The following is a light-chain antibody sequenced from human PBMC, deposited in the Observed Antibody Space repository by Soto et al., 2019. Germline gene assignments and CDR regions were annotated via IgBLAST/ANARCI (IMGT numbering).Light chain of an antibody. CDR3: SSYTSSSTYV. CDR2: DVS. CDR1: SSDVGGYNY. Sequence: QSVLTQPASVSGSPGQSITIACRGTSSDVGGYNYVSWYQQHPGKAPKLMIYDVSKRPSGVSNRFSGSKSGNTASLTISGLQAEDEADYYCSSYTSSSTYVFGTGPKVTVL. J-gene: IGLJ1*01. V-gene: IGLV2-14*03.